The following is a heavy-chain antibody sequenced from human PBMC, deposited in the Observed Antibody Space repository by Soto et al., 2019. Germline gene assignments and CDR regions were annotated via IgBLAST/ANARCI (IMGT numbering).Heavy chain of an antibody. D-gene: IGHD3-10*01. CDR2: ISAYNGNT. V-gene: IGHV1-18*01. CDR3: ERDPYYYGSGSYWRY. J-gene: IGHJ4*02. CDR1: GYTFTSYG. Sequence: QVQLVQSGAEVKKPGASVKVSCKASGYTFTSYGISWVRQAPGQGLEWMGWISAYNGNTNYAQKLQGRVTMTTDTSTSTAYMELRSLRSDDTAVYYCERDPYYYGSGSYWRYWGQGTLGTVSS.